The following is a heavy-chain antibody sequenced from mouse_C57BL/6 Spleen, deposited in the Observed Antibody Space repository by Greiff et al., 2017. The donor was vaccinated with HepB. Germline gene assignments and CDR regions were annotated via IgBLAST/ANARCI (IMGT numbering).Heavy chain of an antibody. V-gene: IGHV5-17*01. CDR3: ARLTGNYYAMDY. CDR2: ISSGSSTI. CDR1: GFTFSDYG. Sequence: EVKVVESGGGLVKPGGSLKLSCAASGFTFSDYGMHWVRQAPEKGLEWVAYISSGSSTIYYADTVKGRFTISRDNAKNTLFLQMTSLRSEDTAMYYCARLTGNYYAMDYWGQGTSVTVSS. D-gene: IGHD4-1*01. J-gene: IGHJ4*01.